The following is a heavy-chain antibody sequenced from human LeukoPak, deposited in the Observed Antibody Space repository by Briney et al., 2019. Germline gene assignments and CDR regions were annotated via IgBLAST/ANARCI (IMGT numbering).Heavy chain of an antibody. Sequence: GGSLRLSCAASGFTFSNYGMSWVRQAPGKGPEWVSAISGGGGSTYYADSVKGRFTISRDNSKNTLYLQMNSLRADDTAVYYCAREEGYIYGLLDYWGQGTLVTVSS. V-gene: IGHV3-23*01. CDR2: ISGGGGST. CDR1: GFTFSNYG. J-gene: IGHJ4*02. D-gene: IGHD5-18*01. CDR3: AREEGYIYGLLDY.